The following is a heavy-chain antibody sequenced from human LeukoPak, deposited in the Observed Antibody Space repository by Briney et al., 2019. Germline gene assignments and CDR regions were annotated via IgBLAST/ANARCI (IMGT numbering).Heavy chain of an antibody. V-gene: IGHV3-7*03. J-gene: IGHJ4*02. CDR2: INQHGSEQ. Sequence: GGSLRLSCAASGFKFSNDWMNWVRQAPGKGLEWVANINQHGSEQYYADSVRCRFTISRDNSRNSLYLQMNSLRGEDTAVYYCARDPDVVRGVHFDYWGQGALVTVSS. CDR1: GFKFSNDW. D-gene: IGHD3-10*01. CDR3: ARDPDVVRGVHFDY.